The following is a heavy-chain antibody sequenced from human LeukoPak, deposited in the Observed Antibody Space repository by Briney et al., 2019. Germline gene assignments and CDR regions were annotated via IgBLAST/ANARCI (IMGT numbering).Heavy chain of an antibody. CDR1: GYTFTSYY. CDR3: ATYDSSGYYNY. Sequence: ASVKVSCKASGYTFTSYYMHWVRQATGQGREWMGITNPSGGSTSYAQKFQGRVTMTRDMSTSTVYMELSSLRSEDTAVYYCATYDSSGYYNYWGQGTLVTVSS. CDR2: TNPSGGST. J-gene: IGHJ4*02. V-gene: IGHV1-46*01. D-gene: IGHD3-22*01.